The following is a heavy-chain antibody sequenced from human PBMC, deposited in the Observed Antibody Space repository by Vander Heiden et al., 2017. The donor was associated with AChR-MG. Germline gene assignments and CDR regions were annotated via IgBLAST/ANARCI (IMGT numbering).Heavy chain of an antibody. CDR2: IIPIFGTA. Sequence: QVQLVQSGAEVKKPGSSVTVSCKASGGTFSSYAISWVRQAPGQGLEWMGGIIPIFGTANYAQKFQGRVTITADESTSTAYMELSSLRSEDTAVYYCARDGASRGRVGATPGDYWGHGTLVTVSS. CDR3: ARDGASRGRVGATPGDY. D-gene: IGHD1-26*01. J-gene: IGHJ4*01. CDR1: GGTFSSYA. V-gene: IGHV1-69*01.